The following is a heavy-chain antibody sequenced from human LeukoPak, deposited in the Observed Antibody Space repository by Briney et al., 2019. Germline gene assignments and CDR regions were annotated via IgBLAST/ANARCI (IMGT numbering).Heavy chain of an antibody. D-gene: IGHD6-19*01. CDR3: AKDNDRGSSGWYGRFDY. Sequence: GGSLRLSCAASGFTFSSYAMSWVRQAPGKGLEWVSAISGSGGSTYYADSVKGRFTISRDNSKNTLCLQMNSLRAEDTAVYYCAKDNDRGSSGWYGRFDYWGQGTLVTVSS. J-gene: IGHJ4*02. V-gene: IGHV3-23*01. CDR2: ISGSGGST. CDR1: GFTFSSYA.